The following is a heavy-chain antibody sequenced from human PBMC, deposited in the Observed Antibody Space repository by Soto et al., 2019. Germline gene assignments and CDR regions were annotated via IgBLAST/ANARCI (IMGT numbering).Heavy chain of an antibody. CDR2: IYYSGST. J-gene: IGHJ4*02. V-gene: IGHV4-59*08. CDR1: GGSISSYY. Sequence: QVQLQESGPGLVKPSETLSLTCTVSGGSISSYYWSWIRQPPGKGLEWIGYIYYSGSTNYNPSLKTRVAISVDTSNNQFSLTLSSVTAADTAVYYCARRDGSCFDYWGQGTLVTVSS. CDR3: ARRDGSCFDY.